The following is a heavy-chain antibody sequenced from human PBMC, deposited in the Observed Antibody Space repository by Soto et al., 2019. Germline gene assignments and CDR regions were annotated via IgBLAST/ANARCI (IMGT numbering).Heavy chain of an antibody. CDR1: GFTFSSYA. CDR3: AKDGVWGQWLDPFDY. J-gene: IGHJ4*02. D-gene: IGHD6-19*01. V-gene: IGHV3-23*01. Sequence: GGSLRLSCAASGFTFSSYAMSWVRQAPGKGLEWVSAISGSGGSTYYADSVKGRFTISRDNSKNTLYLQMNSLRAEDTAVYYCAKDGVWGQWLDPFDYWGQGTLVTVSS. CDR2: ISGSGGST.